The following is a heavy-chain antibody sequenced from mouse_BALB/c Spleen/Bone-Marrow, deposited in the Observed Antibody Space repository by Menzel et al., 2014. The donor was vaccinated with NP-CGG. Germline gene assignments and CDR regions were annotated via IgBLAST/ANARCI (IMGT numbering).Heavy chain of an antibody. J-gene: IGHJ4*01. CDR1: GYTFTNYW. CDR2: INPTNGRS. D-gene: IGHD1-1*01. V-gene: IGHV1S81*02. Sequence: VQLQQSGAELVKPGASVKLSCEASGYTFTNYWMHWVNQRPGQGLEWIGEINPTNGRSNYNEKFKSKATLTVDKSSSTAYMQLSSLTSEDSAVYYCARRGDYYGAMDYWGQGTSATVSS. CDR3: ARRGDYYGAMDY.